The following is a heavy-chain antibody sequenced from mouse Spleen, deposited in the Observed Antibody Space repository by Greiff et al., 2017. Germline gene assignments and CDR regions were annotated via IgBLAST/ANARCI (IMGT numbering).Heavy chain of an antibody. CDR2: ISSGGGNT. CDR3: ARQAYYGTWFAY. Sequence: EVKLEESGGGLVKLGGSLKLSCAASGFTFSSYAMSWVRQTPEKRLEWVATISSGGGNTYYPDSVKGRFTISRDNAKNTLYLQMSSLKSEDTAMYYCARQAYYGTWFAYWGQGTLVTVSA. CDR1: GFTFSSYA. J-gene: IGHJ3*01. V-gene: IGHV5-9*04. D-gene: IGHD1-2*01.